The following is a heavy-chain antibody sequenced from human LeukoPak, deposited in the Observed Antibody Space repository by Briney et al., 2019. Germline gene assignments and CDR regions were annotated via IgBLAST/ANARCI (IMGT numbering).Heavy chain of an antibody. CDR1: AFSPSSNW. V-gene: IGHV3-7*01. CDR3: ARDSRSCRSSDCRGDAFDI. CDR2: IIEDGSKR. Sequence: AGSLILSCGASAFSPSSNWMTCVRQAAGKGLEWVAYIIEDGSKRYYVESVRGRFTSARENAENSMYLQMNSLRAEDTAVYYCARDSRSCRSSDCRGDAFDIWGQGTMVTVSS. J-gene: IGHJ3*02. D-gene: IGHD6-25*01.